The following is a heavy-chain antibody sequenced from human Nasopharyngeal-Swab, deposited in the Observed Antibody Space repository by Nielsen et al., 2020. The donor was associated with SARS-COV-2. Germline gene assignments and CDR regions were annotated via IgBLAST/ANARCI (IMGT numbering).Heavy chain of an antibody. CDR3: AGGGSSGWSYYYYGMDV. D-gene: IGHD6-19*01. V-gene: IGHV4-59*01. CDR2: IYYSGST. CDR1: GGSISSYY. J-gene: IGHJ6*02. Sequence: SETLSLTCTVSGGSISSYYWSWIRQPPGKGLEWIGYIYYSGSTNYNPSLKSRVTISVDTSKNQFSLKLSSVTAAGTAVYDWAGGGSSGWSYYYYGMDVWGQGTTVTVSS.